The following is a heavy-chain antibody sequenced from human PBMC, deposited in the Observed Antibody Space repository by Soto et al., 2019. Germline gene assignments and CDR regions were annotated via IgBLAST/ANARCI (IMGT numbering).Heavy chain of an antibody. D-gene: IGHD1-26*01. CDR1: GGSISPYY. CDR2: ISYSGST. V-gene: IGHV4-59*01. Sequence: QVQLQESGPGLVKPSETLSLTCSVSGGSISPYYWTWIRQSPGKGLEWIGFISYSGSTSYNPSLTSRVTISVDTSKSQFSLKLSSVTAADTAVYYCARYSGTYYVYWGQGTLVTVSS. CDR3: ARYSGTYYVY. J-gene: IGHJ4*02.